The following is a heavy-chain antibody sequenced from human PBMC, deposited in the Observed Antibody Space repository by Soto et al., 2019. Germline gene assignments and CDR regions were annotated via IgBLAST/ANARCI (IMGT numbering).Heavy chain of an antibody. CDR3: ARYSRSRLDP. J-gene: IGHJ5*02. Sequence: SVKVSCKASGYTFPSYGISWVRPAPGQGLEWMGWLSGYNGDTNYAQKLQGRVTMTTDTSTSTAYMELRSLRSDDTAVYYCARYSRSRLDPWGQGTLVTVSS. V-gene: IGHV1-18*01. D-gene: IGHD2-21*01. CDR2: LSGYNGDT. CDR1: GYTFPSYG.